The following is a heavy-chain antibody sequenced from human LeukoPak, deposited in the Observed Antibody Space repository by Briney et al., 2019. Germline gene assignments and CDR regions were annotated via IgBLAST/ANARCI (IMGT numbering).Heavy chain of an antibody. CDR2: IIPIFGTA. CDR1: GGTFSSYA. V-gene: IGHV1-69*05. D-gene: IGHD6-19*01. Sequence: SVKVSCKASGGTFSSYAISWVRQAPGQGLEWMGGIIPIFGTANYAQKFQGRVTITTDESTSTAYMELSSLRSEDTAVYYCARDRVSSGWVGAFDIWGQGTMVTVSS. J-gene: IGHJ3*02. CDR3: ARDRVSSGWVGAFDI.